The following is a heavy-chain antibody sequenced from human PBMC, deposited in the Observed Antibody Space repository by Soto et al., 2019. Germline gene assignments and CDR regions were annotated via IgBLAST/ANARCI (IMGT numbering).Heavy chain of an antibody. J-gene: IGHJ4*02. V-gene: IGHV4-39*01. CDR2: ISYRGTT. D-gene: IGHD6-6*01. CDR3: ARLGITAARRRVDY. CDR1: GDSIIGSPYY. Sequence: QLQLPESGPGLVKPSATLSLTCPVSGDSIIGSPYYLFWIRQPPGKGVELSGSISYRGTTHYNPSIKSQGTISIDTSKNRFAQILTSVTASDTAVYYCARLGITAARRRVDYWGQGTLVTVSS.